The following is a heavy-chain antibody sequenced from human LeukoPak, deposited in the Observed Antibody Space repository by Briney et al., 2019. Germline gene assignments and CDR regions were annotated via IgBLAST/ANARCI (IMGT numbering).Heavy chain of an antibody. CDR1: GYTFSCYY. J-gene: IGHJ4*02. D-gene: IGHD2-21*02. V-gene: IGHV1-2*02. Sequence: GASVKVSCKASGYTFSCYYMHWVRPAPGQGLEWMGWINPSSGGTNYAQKFQGRVTMTRDTSISTAYMELSRLRSDDTAVYYCARSVHIEVVTAMGYGGQGTLVTVSS. CDR3: ARSVHIEVVTAMGY. CDR2: INPSSGGT.